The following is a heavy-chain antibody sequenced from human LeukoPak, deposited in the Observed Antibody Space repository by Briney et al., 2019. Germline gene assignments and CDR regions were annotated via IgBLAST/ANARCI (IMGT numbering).Heavy chain of an antibody. J-gene: IGHJ4*02. V-gene: IGHV3-30*03. D-gene: IGHD5-18*01. CDR1: GFTFSSYA. Sequence: PGGSLRLSCAASGFTFSSYAMSWVRQTPGKGLEWVAVISHDGSNKYYTDSVKGRFTISRDNSKNTLYLQMNSLRAEDTAVYYCARGSGYSYAFTGRERTKLRLDYWGPGTLVTVSS. CDR3: ARGSGYSYAFTGRERTKLRLDY. CDR2: ISHDGSNK.